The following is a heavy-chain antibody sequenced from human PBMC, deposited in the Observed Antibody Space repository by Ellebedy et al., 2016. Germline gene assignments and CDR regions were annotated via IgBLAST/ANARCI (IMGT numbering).Heavy chain of an antibody. CDR2: IYYTGRT. J-gene: IGHJ4*02. V-gene: IGHV4-59*13. CDR1: GASLTYYY. CDR3: ARGYSSIDFDY. Sequence: SETLSLTXSVSGASLTYYYFTWIRQAPGKGLEWIGYIYYTGRTNYNPSLKSRVTMSLDTSKNQFSLEVTPLTSADTAVYSCARGYSSIDFDYWGQGILVTVSS. D-gene: IGHD6-19*01.